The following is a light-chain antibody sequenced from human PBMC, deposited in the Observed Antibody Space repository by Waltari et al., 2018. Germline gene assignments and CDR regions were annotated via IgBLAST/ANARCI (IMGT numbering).Light chain of an antibody. CDR2: WAS. CDR1: QSVLYSSNNKKY. V-gene: IGKV4-1*01. CDR3: QQSYSTPLT. J-gene: IGKJ4*01. Sequence: DIVMTQSPDSLAVSLGERATINCKSSQSVLYSSNNKKYLAWYQQKPGQPPKLLIYWASTRESGVPDRFSGSGSGTDFTLIISSLQAEDVAVYYCQQSYSTPLTFGGGTKVEIK.